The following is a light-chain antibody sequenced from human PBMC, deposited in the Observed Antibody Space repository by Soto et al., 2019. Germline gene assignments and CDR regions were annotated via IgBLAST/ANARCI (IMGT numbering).Light chain of an antibody. CDR3: SSYTTSSTRV. CDR2: EVS. V-gene: IGLV2-14*03. CDR1: SSDVGAYDF. Sequence: QSALAQPASVSGSPGQSITISCTGTSSDVGAYDFVSWYQQHPDKAPKLMIFEVSNRPSAVSDRFSGSKSVNPATLTISGLQAEDEADYYCSSYTTSSTRVFGTGTKLT. J-gene: IGLJ1*01.